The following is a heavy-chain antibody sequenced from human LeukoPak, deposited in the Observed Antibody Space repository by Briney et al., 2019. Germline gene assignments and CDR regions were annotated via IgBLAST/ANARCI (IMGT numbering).Heavy chain of an antibody. D-gene: IGHD7-27*01. CDR1: GFTFSYYG. Sequence: PGGSLRLSCAASGFTFSYYGMNWVRQAPGKGLEWLSGISPRGGGTYYADSVKGRFTISRDDSKSTLSLQMNSLRVEDTAVYYCARDLAWGAFDYWGQGTLVSVSS. CDR3: ARDLAWGAFDY. V-gene: IGHV3-23*01. CDR2: ISPRGGGT. J-gene: IGHJ4*02.